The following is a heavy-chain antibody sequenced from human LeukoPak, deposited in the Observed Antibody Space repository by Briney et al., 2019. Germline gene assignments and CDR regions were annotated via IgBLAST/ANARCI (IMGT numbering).Heavy chain of an antibody. CDR2: ISSSSSYI. V-gene: IGHV3-21*01. Sequence: GGSLRLSCAASGFTFSSYSMNWVRQAPGKGLEWVSSISSSSSYIYYAESVKGRFTISRDNAKNSLYLQMNSLRAEDTAVYYCARAGDVDTAMVFQYFDYWGQGTLVTVSS. J-gene: IGHJ4*02. CDR3: ARAGDVDTAMVFQYFDY. CDR1: GFTFSSYS. D-gene: IGHD5-18*01.